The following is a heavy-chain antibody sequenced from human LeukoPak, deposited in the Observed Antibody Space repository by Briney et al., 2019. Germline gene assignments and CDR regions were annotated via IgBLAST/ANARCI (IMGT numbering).Heavy chain of an antibody. J-gene: IGHJ3*02. V-gene: IGHV3-48*04. CDR3: ARDRTSGDIFDI. Sequence: GGSLRLSCAASGFTFSTYSMNWVRQAPGKGLEWISFISSSSTTIYYADSVKGRFTISRDNAKNSLYLQMSSLRAEDTAVYYCARDRTSGDIFDIWGQGTMVTVSS. CDR1: GFTFSTYS. CDR2: ISSSSTTI. D-gene: IGHD2-21*01.